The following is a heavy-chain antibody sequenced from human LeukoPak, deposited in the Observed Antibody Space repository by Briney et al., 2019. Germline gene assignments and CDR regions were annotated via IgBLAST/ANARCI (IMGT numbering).Heavy chain of an antibody. Sequence: GGSLRLSCAASGFTFSSYAMSWVRQAPGKGLEWVSAISGSGGSTYYTDSVKGRFTISRDNSKNTLYLQMNSLRAEDTAVYYCAKLVSSSSYFDYWGQGTLVTVSS. V-gene: IGHV3-23*01. CDR3: AKLVSSSSYFDY. D-gene: IGHD6-6*01. CDR2: ISGSGGST. CDR1: GFTFSSYA. J-gene: IGHJ4*02.